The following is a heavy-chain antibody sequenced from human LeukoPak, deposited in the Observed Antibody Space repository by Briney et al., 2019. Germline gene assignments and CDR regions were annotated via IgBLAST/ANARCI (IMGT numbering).Heavy chain of an antibody. Sequence: GGSLRLSCAASGFTFNNYGMHWVRQAPGKGLEWLAIISYDGDNKHYADSVKGRFTISRDNSKNTLYLQKNGLRPEDTAVYFWARDAVLVHWLGDLAGWHDPWGQGTVVTVSS. CDR1: GFTFNNYG. D-gene: IGHD2-8*02. J-gene: IGHJ5*02. V-gene: IGHV3-30-3*01. CDR3: ARDAVLVHWLGDLAGWHDP. CDR2: ISYDGDNK.